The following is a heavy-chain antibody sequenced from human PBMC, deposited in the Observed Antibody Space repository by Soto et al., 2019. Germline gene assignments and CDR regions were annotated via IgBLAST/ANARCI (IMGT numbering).Heavy chain of an antibody. CDR2: INPNSGGT. CDR1: GYTFTGYY. J-gene: IGHJ4*02. D-gene: IGHD6-19*01. V-gene: IGHV1-2*04. CDR3: ATSRVSIAVAGATDYYFDD. Sequence: ASVKVSCKASGYTFTGYYMHWVRQAPGQGLEWMGWINPNSGGTNSAQKFQGWVTMTRDTSISTAYMELSRLRSDDTAVYYCATSRVSIAVAGATDYYFDDWGQGTLVTVSS.